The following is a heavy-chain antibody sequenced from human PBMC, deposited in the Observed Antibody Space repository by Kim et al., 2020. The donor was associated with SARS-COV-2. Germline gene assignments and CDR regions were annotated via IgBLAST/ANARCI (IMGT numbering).Heavy chain of an antibody. Sequence: GGSLRLSCEASGGTGGRGMYWVRQAPGKGLVWVARMNSDGSRLSYADSVKGRFTISRDNAKDTLYLQMNSLGPDDTAVYFCGKLPPGYWGQGNLVSVSS. CDR3: GKLPPGY. CDR1: GGTGGRG. J-gene: IGHJ4*02. D-gene: IGHD1-1*01. V-gene: IGHV3-74*01. CDR2: MNSDGSRL.